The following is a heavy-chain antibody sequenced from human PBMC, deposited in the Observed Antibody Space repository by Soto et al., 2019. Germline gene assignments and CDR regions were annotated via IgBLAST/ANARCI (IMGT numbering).Heavy chain of an antibody. CDR2: MYNTGRT. Sequence: QVQLQESGPGLVKPSETLSLTCTVSGGSISRYYWSWIRQPPGKGLEWIGYMYNTGRTVYNPSFKSRVTTSVDTSKNQFSLQLDSVTAADTAVYYCARDLWGYCGTDCYPLDVWGQGTTVTVSS. D-gene: IGHD2-21*02. V-gene: IGHV4-59*01. CDR1: GGSISRYY. J-gene: IGHJ6*02. CDR3: ARDLWGYCGTDCYPLDV.